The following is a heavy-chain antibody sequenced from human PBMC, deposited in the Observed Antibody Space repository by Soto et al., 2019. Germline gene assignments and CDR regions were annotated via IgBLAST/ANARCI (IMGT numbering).Heavy chain of an antibody. CDR2: INPNSGGT. D-gene: IGHD7-27*01. CDR1: GYTFTGYY. CDR3: ARGLGIVAFDI. V-gene: IGHV1-2*04. Sequence: ASVKVSCKASGYTFTGYYMHWVRQAPGQGLEWMGWINPNSGGTNYAQKFQGWVSMTRDTAISTAYMELSRLRSDDTAVYYCARGLGIVAFDIWGQGTMVTVSS. J-gene: IGHJ3*02.